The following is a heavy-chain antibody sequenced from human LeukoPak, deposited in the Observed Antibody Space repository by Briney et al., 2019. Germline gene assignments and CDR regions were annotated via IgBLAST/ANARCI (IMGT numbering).Heavy chain of an antibody. V-gene: IGHV3-30*18. CDR3: AKDFHPVDRPNDYGGNSDYA. CDR1: GFTFSSYG. CDR2: ISYDGSNK. D-gene: IGHD4-23*01. J-gene: IGHJ5*02. Sequence: GGSLRLSCAASGFTFSSYGMHWVRQAPGKGLEWVAVISYDGSNKYYADSVKGRFTISRDNSKNTLYLQMNSLRAEDTAVYYCAKDFHPVDRPNDYGGNSDYAWGQGTLVTVSS.